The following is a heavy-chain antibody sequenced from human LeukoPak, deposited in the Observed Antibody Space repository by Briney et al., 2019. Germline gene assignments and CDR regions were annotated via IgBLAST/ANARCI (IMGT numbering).Heavy chain of an antibody. D-gene: IGHD6-19*01. V-gene: IGHV4-59*10. CDR2: IYTSGST. Sequence: SETLSLTCAVYGGSFSGYYWSWIRQPAGKGLEWIGRIYTSGSTNYNPSLKSRVIMSVDTSKNQFSLKLSSVTAADTAVYYCARYSSGWSFDYWGQGTLVTVSS. CDR1: GGSFSGYY. CDR3: ARYSSGWSFDY. J-gene: IGHJ4*02.